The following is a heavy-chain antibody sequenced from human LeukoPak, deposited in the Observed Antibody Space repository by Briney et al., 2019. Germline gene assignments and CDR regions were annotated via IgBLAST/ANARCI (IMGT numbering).Heavy chain of an antibody. D-gene: IGHD6-6*01. CDR2: ISSGGSSI. Sequence: GGSLRLSCSASGFTFSSYEMNWVRQAPGKGLEWVSSISSGGSSIYYADSVKGRFTISRDNSKNTLYLQMNSLRAEDTAVYYCAKSPSSSSAAPLDDYWGQGTLVTVSS. V-gene: IGHV3-23*01. J-gene: IGHJ4*02. CDR1: GFTFSSYE. CDR3: AKSPSSSSAAPLDDY.